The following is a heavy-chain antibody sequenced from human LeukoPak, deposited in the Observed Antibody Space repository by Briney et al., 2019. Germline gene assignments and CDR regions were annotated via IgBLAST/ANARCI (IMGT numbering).Heavy chain of an antibody. Sequence: ASVKVSCKSSGYTFTSYAMNWVRQAPGQGLEWMGWINTNTGNPTYAQGFTGRFVFSLDTSGRTAYLQISSLKAEDTAVYYCARRPRSNLDYWGQGTLVTVSS. CDR3: ARRPRSNLDY. J-gene: IGHJ4*02. CDR1: GYTFTSYA. CDR2: INTNTGNP. D-gene: IGHD1-14*01. V-gene: IGHV7-4-1*02.